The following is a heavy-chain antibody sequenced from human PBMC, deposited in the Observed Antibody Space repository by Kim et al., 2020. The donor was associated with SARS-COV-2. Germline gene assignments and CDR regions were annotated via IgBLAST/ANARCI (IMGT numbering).Heavy chain of an antibody. D-gene: IGHD2-15*01. Sequence: ADSVKGRFTISRDNAKNSLYLKMNSRRAEDTAVYYCARGIIVVVAAELDYWGQGTLVTVSS. CDR3: ARGIIVVVAAELDY. J-gene: IGHJ4*02. V-gene: IGHV3-11*01.